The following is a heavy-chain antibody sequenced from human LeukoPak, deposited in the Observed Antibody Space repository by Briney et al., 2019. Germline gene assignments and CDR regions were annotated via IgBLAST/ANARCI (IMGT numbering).Heavy chain of an antibody. V-gene: IGHV4-59*08. J-gene: IGHJ4*02. D-gene: IGHD3-10*01. Sequence: SETLSLTCTVSGGSNSSYYWSWIRQPPGKGLEWIGHIYYRGSTNYNPSLKSRVTISVDTSKNQFSLKLSSVTAADTAVYYCARRTYGSGSYRYFDYWGQGTLVTVSS. CDR2: IYYRGST. CDR1: GGSNSSYY. CDR3: ARRTYGSGSYRYFDY.